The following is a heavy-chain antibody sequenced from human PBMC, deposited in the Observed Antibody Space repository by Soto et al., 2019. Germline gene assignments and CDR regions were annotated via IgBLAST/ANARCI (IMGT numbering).Heavy chain of an antibody. Sequence: QVHLVESGGGLVKPGGSLRLSCAASGFTFSDYYMSWVRQAPGKGLEWVSYISSISTYANYADSVKGRFTISRDNAKNSLDLQMNSLRDDATALYYCARLADCSNNICSYGMDVWGQGTTVTVSS. V-gene: IGHV3-11*06. J-gene: IGHJ6*02. D-gene: IGHD4-4*01. CDR3: ARLADCSNNICSYGMDV. CDR1: GFTFSDYY. CDR2: ISSISTYA.